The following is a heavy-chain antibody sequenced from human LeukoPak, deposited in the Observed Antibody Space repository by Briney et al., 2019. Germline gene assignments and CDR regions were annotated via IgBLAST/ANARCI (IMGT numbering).Heavy chain of an antibody. CDR2: ISGSGGST. Sequence: GGSLRLSCAASGFTFSSYAMSWVRQAPGKGLEWDSAISGSGGSTYYADSVKGRFTISRDNSKNTLYLQMNSLRAEDTAVYYCAKDLDGGYYYYGMDVWGQGTTVTVSS. D-gene: IGHD3-10*01. CDR1: GFTFSSYA. J-gene: IGHJ6*02. CDR3: AKDLDGGYYYYGMDV. V-gene: IGHV3-23*01.